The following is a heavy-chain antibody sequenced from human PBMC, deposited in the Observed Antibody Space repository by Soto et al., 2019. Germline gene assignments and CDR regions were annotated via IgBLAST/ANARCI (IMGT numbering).Heavy chain of an antibody. CDR1: GFTVSSKY. V-gene: IGHV3-53*01. J-gene: IGHJ4*02. CDR3: VQPTGWPGFDF. CDR2: IYGGGTT. Sequence: EVQLVESGGGLIQPGGSLRLSCAASGFTVSSKYMTWVRQAPGKGLEWVSVIYGGGTTYYADSVKGRFTISSDNSKNTLYLQMNSLRAEDTAVYYCVQPTGWPGFDFWGQGTQVTVSS. D-gene: IGHD3-9*01.